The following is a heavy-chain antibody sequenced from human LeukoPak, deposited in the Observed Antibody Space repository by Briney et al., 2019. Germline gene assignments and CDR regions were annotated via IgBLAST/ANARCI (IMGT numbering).Heavy chain of an antibody. CDR1: GFTFSNYA. V-gene: IGHV3-23*01. CDR2: IGYRGGSI. D-gene: IGHD3-16*02. J-gene: IGHJ6*03. CDR3: AKSWGYTRPYYNYMDV. Sequence: GGSLRLSCAASGFTFSNYAMSWVRQAPGKGLEWVSIIGYRGGSIYYAYSVQGRFTISRDNSKNTLSPQMNGLRPEDTAVYYCAKSWGYTRPYYNYMDVWGKGTTVTASS.